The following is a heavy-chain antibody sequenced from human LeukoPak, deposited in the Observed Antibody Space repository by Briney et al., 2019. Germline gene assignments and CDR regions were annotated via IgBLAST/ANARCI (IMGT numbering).Heavy chain of an antibody. CDR1: GFTFSSYW. CDR3: TRIAAAGFDC. D-gene: IGHD6-13*01. J-gene: IGHJ4*02. CDR2: RKQDGSEK. Sequence: GRSLRLSRAASGFTFSSYWMSWVRQAPGKGLEWVANRKQDGSEKYYVDSVKGRFTISRDNAKNSLYLQMNSLRAEDTAVYYCTRIAAAGFDCWGQGTLVTVPS. V-gene: IGHV3-7*01.